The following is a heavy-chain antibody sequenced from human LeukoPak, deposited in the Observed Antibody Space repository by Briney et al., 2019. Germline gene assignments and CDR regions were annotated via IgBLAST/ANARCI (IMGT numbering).Heavy chain of an antibody. V-gene: IGHV3-7*01. CDR1: GFTLSFYW. CDR2: IKEDGTHK. J-gene: IGHJ3*01. D-gene: IGHD2-8*01. Sequence: PGRCLRLSCAASGFTLSFYWMSWVRQAPGKGLEWAANIKEDGTHKFYVGSVRGRFTISRDNAKHSLYLQMNRLRAAHTGIYYCAREDRGTRAAFDVWGQGTMVTVFS. CDR3: AREDRGTRAAFDV.